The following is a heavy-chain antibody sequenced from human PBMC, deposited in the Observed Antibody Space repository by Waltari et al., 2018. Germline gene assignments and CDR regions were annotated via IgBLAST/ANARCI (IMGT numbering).Heavy chain of an antibody. D-gene: IGHD1-26*01. CDR1: GGSIYSYSYY. CDR3: AKEARVGASASGGY. J-gene: IGHJ4*02. V-gene: IGHV4-39*07. CDR2: VYYNGAT. Sequence: QMQLQESGPGLVNPSETLSLTCTVSGGSIYSYSYYWGWIRQPPGQGLGWIGTVYYNGATKYNPSLKSRVTVSIDTSKNQFSLKLNSVTVADTAVYYCAKEARVGASASGGYWGQGTLVTVSS.